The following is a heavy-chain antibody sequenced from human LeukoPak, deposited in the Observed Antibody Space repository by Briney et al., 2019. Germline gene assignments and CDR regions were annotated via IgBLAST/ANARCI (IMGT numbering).Heavy chain of an antibody. V-gene: IGHV4-39*01. J-gene: IGHJ4*02. Sequence: SETLSLTCTVSGGSISSSSYYWGWIRQPPGKGLEWIGSIYYSGSTYYNPSLKSRVTISVDTSKNQFSLKLSSVTAADMAVYYCARRSGSSPFDYWGQGTLVTVSS. CDR2: IYYSGST. CDR1: GGSISSSSYY. D-gene: IGHD1-26*01. CDR3: ARRSGSSPFDY.